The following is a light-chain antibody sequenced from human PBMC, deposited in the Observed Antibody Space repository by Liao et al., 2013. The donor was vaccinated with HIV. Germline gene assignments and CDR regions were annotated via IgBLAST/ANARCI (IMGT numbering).Light chain of an antibody. CDR3: QAWDNYSWV. V-gene: IGLV3-1*01. CDR1: KLGDEY. CDR2: QDT. J-gene: IGLJ2*01. Sequence: SYELTQPPSVSVSPGQTASITCSGDKLGDEYASWYQQKPGQSPVLVIYQDTRRPSGIPERFSGSNSGNTATLTISGTQTLDEAAYYCQAWDNYSWVFGGGTEVTVL.